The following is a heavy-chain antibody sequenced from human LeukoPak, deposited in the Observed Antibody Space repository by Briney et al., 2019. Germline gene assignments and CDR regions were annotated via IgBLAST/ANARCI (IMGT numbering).Heavy chain of an antibody. V-gene: IGHV1-69*05. CDR2: IIPIFGTA. Sequence: SVKVSCKASGGTFSSYAISWVRQAPGQGLGWMGGIIPIFGTANYAQKFQGRVTITTDESTSTAYMELSSLRSEDTAVYYCARGDIAARDFDYWGQGTLVTVSS. J-gene: IGHJ4*02. CDR3: ARGDIAARDFDY. D-gene: IGHD6-6*01. CDR1: GGTFSSYA.